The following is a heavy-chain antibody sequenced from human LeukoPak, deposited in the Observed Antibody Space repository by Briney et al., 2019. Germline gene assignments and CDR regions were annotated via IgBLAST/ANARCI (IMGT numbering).Heavy chain of an antibody. Sequence: GGSLRLSCAASGLTFSSYGMHWVRQAPGKGLEWVAVIWYDGSNKYYADSVKGRFTISRDNSKNTLYLQMNSLRAEDTAVYYCARLSRPDYDSSGYYYFDYWGQGTLVTVSS. CDR2: IWYDGSNK. CDR3: ARLSRPDYDSSGYYYFDY. D-gene: IGHD3-22*01. CDR1: GLTFSSYG. V-gene: IGHV3-33*01. J-gene: IGHJ4*02.